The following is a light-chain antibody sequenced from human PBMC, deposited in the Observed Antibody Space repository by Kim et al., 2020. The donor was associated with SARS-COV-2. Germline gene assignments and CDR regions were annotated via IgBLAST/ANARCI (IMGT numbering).Light chain of an antibody. CDR2: DVN. CDR1: SGDLGSKNY. V-gene: IGLV2-14*03. CDR3: SSFTTSNTWV. Sequence: GQSITNSCTGTSGDLGSKNYVSWYQHHPGKAPKLLIFDVNKRPSGLSNRFSGSKSGNAASLTISGLQAEDESDYYCSSFTTSNTWVFGGGTKVTVL. J-gene: IGLJ3*02.